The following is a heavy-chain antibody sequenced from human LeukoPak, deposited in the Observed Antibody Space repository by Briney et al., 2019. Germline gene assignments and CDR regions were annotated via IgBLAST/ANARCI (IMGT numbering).Heavy chain of an antibody. Sequence: GGSLRLSCAASGFTFSSYGMHWVRQAPGKGLEWVAVISYDGSNKYYADSVKGRFTISRDNSKNTLYLQMNSLRAEDTAVYYCAKDPYPLQGGEGLDYWGQGTLVTVSS. D-gene: IGHD2-21*01. V-gene: IGHV3-30*18. CDR1: GFTFSSYG. CDR3: AKDPYPLQGGEGLDY. CDR2: ISYDGSNK. J-gene: IGHJ4*02.